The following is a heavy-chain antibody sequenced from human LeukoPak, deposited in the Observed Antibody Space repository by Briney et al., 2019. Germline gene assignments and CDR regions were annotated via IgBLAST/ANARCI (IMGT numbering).Heavy chain of an antibody. J-gene: IGHJ4*02. D-gene: IGHD1-26*01. CDR1: GFTFSSYG. CDR3: ARGSGSYYPRSDY. CDR2: IWYDGSNE. Sequence: PGGSLRLSCAASGFTFSSYGMHWVRQAPGKGLEWVAVIWYDGSNEYYADSVKGRFTISRDNSKNTLYLQMNSLRAEDTAVYYCARGSGSYYPRSDYWGQGTLVTVSS. V-gene: IGHV3-33*01.